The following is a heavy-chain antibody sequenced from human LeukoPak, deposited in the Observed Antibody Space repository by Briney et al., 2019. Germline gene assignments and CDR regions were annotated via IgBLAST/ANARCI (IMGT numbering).Heavy chain of an antibody. CDR3: AKDGSGWYFDY. CDR1: GFTFSSYG. J-gene: IGHJ4*02. D-gene: IGHD6-19*01. Sequence: GGSLRLSCAASGFTFSSYGMHWVRQAPGKGLEWVAVISYDGSNKYYADSVKGRFTISRDNSKNTLYLQMNSLRAEDTAVYYCAKDGSGWYFDYWGRGTLVTVSS. V-gene: IGHV3-30*18. CDR2: ISYDGSNK.